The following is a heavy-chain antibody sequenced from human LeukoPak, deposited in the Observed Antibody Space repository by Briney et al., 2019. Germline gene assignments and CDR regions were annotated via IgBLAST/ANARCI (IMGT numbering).Heavy chain of an antibody. CDR2: ISWNSGSI. J-gene: IGHJ4*02. D-gene: IGHD6-19*01. V-gene: IGHV3-9*01. CDR3: AKDRAPSSGRIDY. Sequence: SLRLSXAASGFXFDDYAMHWVRHAPGKGLEWVSGISWNSGSIGYADSVKGRFTISRDNAKNSLHLQMNSLRAEDTALYYCAKDRAPSSGRIDYWGQGTLVTVSS. CDR1: GFXFDDYA.